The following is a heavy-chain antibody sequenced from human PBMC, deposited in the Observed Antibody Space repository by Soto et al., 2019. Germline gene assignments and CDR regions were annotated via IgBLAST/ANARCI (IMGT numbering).Heavy chain of an antibody. J-gene: IGHJ3*02. Sequence: EVQLLESGGGLVQPGGSLRLSCAASGFTFSTSGMSWVRQAPGKGLEWVSSISGSGDYTNYADSVKGRFTISRDNSKNTLYLQINSLSAEYTAVSYCANHGGFEIWGQGTMVAVSS. V-gene: IGHV3-23*01. CDR3: ANHGGFEI. CDR1: GFTFSTSG. CDR2: ISGSGDYT. D-gene: IGHD3-10*01.